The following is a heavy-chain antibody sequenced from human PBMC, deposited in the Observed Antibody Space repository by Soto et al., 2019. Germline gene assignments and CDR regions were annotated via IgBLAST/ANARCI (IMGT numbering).Heavy chain of an antibody. D-gene: IGHD7-27*01. CDR2: MNPNSGNT. V-gene: IGHV1-8*01. Sequence: ASVKVSCKASGYTFTSYDINWVRQATGQGFEWMGWMNPNSGNTGYAQKFQGRVTMTRNTSISTAYMELSSLRSEDTAVYYCARAGVGSPVYYYYYYMDVWGKGTTVTVSS. CDR1: GYTFTSYD. J-gene: IGHJ6*03. CDR3: ARAGVGSPVYYYYYYMDV.